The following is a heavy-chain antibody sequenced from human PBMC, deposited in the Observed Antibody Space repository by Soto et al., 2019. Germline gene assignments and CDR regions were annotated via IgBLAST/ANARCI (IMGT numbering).Heavy chain of an antibody. J-gene: IGHJ5*02. CDR1: GFSLSNARMG. CDR3: ARILEGYYELWSGYSGSHWFDP. D-gene: IGHD3-3*01. V-gene: IGHV2-26*01. CDR2: IFSNDEK. Sequence: SGPTLVNPTETLTLTCTVSGFSLSNARMGVSWIRQPPGKALEWLAHIFSNDEKSYSTSLKSRLTISKDTSKSQVVLTMTNMDPVDTATYYCARILEGYYELWSGYSGSHWFDPWGQGTLVTVSS.